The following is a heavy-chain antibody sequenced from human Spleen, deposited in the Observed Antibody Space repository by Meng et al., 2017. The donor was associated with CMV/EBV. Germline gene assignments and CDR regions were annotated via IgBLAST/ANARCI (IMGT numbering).Heavy chain of an antibody. Sequence: ASVKVSCKASGYTFTSYGISWVRQAPGQGLEWMGWISAYNGNTNYAQKLQGRVTMTTDTSTSTAYMELRSLRFDDTAVYYCARDGIVVPSAGLDYWGQGTLVTVSS. CDR2: ISAYNGNT. CDR3: ARDGIVVPSAGLDY. V-gene: IGHV1-18*01. D-gene: IGHD2-2*01. CDR1: GYTFTSYG. J-gene: IGHJ4*02.